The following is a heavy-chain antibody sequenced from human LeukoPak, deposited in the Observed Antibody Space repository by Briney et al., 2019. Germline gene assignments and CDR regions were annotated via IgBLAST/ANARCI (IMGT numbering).Heavy chain of an antibody. Sequence: PGGSLRLSCAASGFTSSSYSMNWVRQAPGKGLEWVSSIGSSSSYIYYADSVKGRFTISRDNAKNSLYLQMNSLRAEDTAVYYCASRYCSGGSCYSGFDYWGQGTLVTVSS. CDR1: GFTSSSYS. V-gene: IGHV3-21*01. J-gene: IGHJ4*02. CDR2: IGSSSSYI. D-gene: IGHD2-15*01. CDR3: ASRYCSGGSCYSGFDY.